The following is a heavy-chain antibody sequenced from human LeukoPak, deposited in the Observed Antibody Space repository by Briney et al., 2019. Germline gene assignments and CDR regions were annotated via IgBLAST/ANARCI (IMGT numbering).Heavy chain of an antibody. J-gene: IGHJ4*02. V-gene: IGHV1-69*05. CDR3: ARLTGNIPGV. Sequence: SVKVSCKASGGTFSSYAISWVRQAPGQGLEWKGGIIPIFGTANYAQKFQGRVTITTDESTSTAYMELSSLRSEDTAVYYCARLTGNIPGVWGQGTLVTVSS. CDR1: GGTFSSYA. D-gene: IGHD1-20*01. CDR2: IIPIFGTA.